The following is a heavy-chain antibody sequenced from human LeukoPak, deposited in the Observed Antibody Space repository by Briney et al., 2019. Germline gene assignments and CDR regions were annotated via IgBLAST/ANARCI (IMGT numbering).Heavy chain of an antibody. V-gene: IGHV3-30*02. CDR2: IRYDGSNK. J-gene: IGHJ4*02. CDR3: AKSQTRKVVPAAMDY. D-gene: IGHD2-2*01. CDR1: GFTFSSYG. Sequence: GGSLRLSCAASGFTFSSYGMHWVRQAPGKGLEWVAFIRYDGSNKYYADSVKGRFTISRDNSKNTLYLQMNSLRAEDTAVYYCAKSQTRKVVPAAMDYWGQGTLVTVSS.